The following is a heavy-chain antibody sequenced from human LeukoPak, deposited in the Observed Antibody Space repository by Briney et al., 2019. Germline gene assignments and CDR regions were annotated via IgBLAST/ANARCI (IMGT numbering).Heavy chain of an antibody. CDR3: ARDGSSGWTRYFDY. CDR2: ISYDGSNK. Sequence: GGSLRLSCAASGFTFSSYAMHWVRQAPGKGLEWVAVISYDGSNKYYADSVKGRFTISRDNSKNTLYLQMNSLRAEDTAVYYCARDGSSGWTRYFDYWGQGTLVTVSS. D-gene: IGHD6-19*01. CDR1: GFTFSSYA. V-gene: IGHV3-30-3*01. J-gene: IGHJ4*02.